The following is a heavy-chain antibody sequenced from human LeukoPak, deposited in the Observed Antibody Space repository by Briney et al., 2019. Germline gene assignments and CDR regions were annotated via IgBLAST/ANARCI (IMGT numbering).Heavy chain of an antibody. D-gene: IGHD4-17*01. CDR2: ISWNTGII. J-gene: IGHJ5*02. CDR1: GFTFDDYA. V-gene: IGHV3-9*01. CDR3: TRGATVTTAYGCDP. Sequence: GGSLRLSCAASGFTFDDYAMHWVRQSPGKGLEWVSGISWNTGIIGYADSVKGRFTISRDNAKNSLYLQMNSLRGEDTAFYYCTRGATVTTAYGCDPWGQGTLVTVSS.